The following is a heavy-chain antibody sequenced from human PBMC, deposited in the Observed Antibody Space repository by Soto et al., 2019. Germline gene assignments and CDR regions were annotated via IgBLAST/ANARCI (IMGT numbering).Heavy chain of an antibody. V-gene: IGHV4-59*01. J-gene: IGHJ6*02. CDR3: ARDTRVDTRMTYYYYYGMDV. D-gene: IGHD2-15*01. Sequence: QVQLQESGPGLVKPSETLSLTCTVSGGSISSYYWSWIRQPPGKGLEWIGYIYYSGSTNYNPSLKSRVTISVDTSKNQFSLKLSSVTAADTAVYYCARDTRVDTRMTYYYYYGMDVWGQGTTVTVSS. CDR2: IYYSGST. CDR1: GGSISSYY.